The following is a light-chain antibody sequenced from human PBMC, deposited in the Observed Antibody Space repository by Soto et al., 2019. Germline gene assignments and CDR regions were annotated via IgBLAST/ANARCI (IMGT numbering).Light chain of an antibody. CDR1: QGVTNY. CDR3: QQLHGYPWT. J-gene: IGKJ1*01. V-gene: IGKV1-9*01. CDR2: GAS. Sequence: DIQLTQSPSFLSASVEDSVTLTCRASQGVTNYVAWYQQKPGKAPNLLIYGASTLQSGVPSRFSGSGSGTEFTLTISSLQPEDFATYYCQQLHGYPWTFGQGTKVEIK.